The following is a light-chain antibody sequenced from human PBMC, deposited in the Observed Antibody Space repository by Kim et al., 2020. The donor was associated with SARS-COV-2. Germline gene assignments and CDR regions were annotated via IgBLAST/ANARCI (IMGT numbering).Light chain of an antibody. Sequence: EVVMTQSPVTLSVSPGERATLFCRANQSVSSNLAWFQQKPGQAPTLLIYDASTRATGIPARFSGSGSGTEFTLSISSLQSEDSAIYYCQQYKNWPPWTFGQGTKVDIK. V-gene: IGKV3-15*01. CDR3: QQYKNWPPWT. CDR1: QSVSSN. CDR2: DAS. J-gene: IGKJ1*01.